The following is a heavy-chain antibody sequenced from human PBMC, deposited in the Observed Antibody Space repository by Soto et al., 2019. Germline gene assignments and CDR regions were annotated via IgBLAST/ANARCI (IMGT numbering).Heavy chain of an antibody. CDR2: ISSSSSTI. CDR3: ASLWGYSYGYYLDY. V-gene: IGHV3-48*02. CDR1: GLTFSSYS. J-gene: IGHJ4*02. D-gene: IGHD5-18*01. Sequence: GGSLRLSWAASGLTFSSYSMKWVRQAPGKGLEWVSYISSSSSTIYYADSVKGRFTISRDNAKNSLYLQMNSLRDEDTAVYYCASLWGYSYGYYLDYWGQGTLVTVSS.